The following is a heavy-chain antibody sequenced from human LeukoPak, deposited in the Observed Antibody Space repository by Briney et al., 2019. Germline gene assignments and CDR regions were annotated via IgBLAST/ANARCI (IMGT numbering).Heavy chain of an antibody. J-gene: IGHJ4*02. CDR2: INTNTGNP. CDR3: AFITMIVVV. V-gene: IGHV7-4-1*02. D-gene: IGHD3-22*01. CDR1: GYTFTSYG. Sequence: ASVKVSCKASGYTFTSYGISWVRQAPGQGLEWMGWINTNTGNPTYAQGFTGRFVFSLDTSVSTAYLQISSLKAEDTAVYYCAFITMIVVVWGQGTLVTVSS.